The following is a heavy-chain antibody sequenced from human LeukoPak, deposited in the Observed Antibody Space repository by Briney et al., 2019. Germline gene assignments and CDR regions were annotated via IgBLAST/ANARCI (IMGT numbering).Heavy chain of an antibody. D-gene: IGHD3-10*01. CDR1: GYTFTSYY. J-gene: IGHJ4*02. CDR3: ARDLREWYGELPHY. CDR2: INPSGGST. V-gene: IGHV1-46*01. Sequence: GASVKVSCKASGYTFTSYYMHWVRQAPGQGLEWMGIINPSGGSTSYAQKFQGRVTMTTDTSTSTAYMELRSLRSDDTAVYYCARDLREWYGELPHYWGQGTLVTVSS.